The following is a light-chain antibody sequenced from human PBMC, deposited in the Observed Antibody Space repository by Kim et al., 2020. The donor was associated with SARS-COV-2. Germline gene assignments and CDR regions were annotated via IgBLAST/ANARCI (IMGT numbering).Light chain of an antibody. V-gene: IGLV3-19*01. CDR3: NSRDSSGNLVV. CDR1: SLRVYY. CDR2: GKN. Sequence: SELTQDPAMSVALGQTVRITCQGDSLRVYYASWYQQKPGQAPVLVICGKNNRPSGIPDRFSGSSSGNTASLTITGSQAEDEADYYCNSRDSSGNLVVFGGGTKLTVL. J-gene: IGLJ2*01.